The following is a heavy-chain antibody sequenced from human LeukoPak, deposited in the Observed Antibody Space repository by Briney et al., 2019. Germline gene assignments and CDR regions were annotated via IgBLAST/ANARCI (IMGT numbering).Heavy chain of an antibody. CDR3: ARDNTEHIVVVTAVRGFAP. Sequence: GTSVKVSCKASGYTFTIYYMHWVRQAPGQGLEWMGIINPSGGSTSYAQMFQGRVTMTTEMSTSTVYTELSSLRSEHTAVYYCARDNTEHIVVVTAVRGFAPWGQGTLVTVYS. J-gene: IGHJ5*02. D-gene: IGHD2-21*02. CDR2: INPSGGST. V-gene: IGHV1-46*01. CDR1: GYTFTIYY.